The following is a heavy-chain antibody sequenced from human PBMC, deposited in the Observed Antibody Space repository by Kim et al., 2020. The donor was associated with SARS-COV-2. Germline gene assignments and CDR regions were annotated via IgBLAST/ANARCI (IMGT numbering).Heavy chain of an antibody. CDR1: EFAFSNYW. J-gene: IGHJ6*02. Sequence: GGSLRLSCAASEFAFSNYWMSWVRQAPGKGLEWVANIKQDESEKYYVDSVKGRFTISRDNAKNSLYLQMNSLRAEDTAVYYCARSGDSSGYYRGKYYYYGMDVWGQGTTVTVSS. D-gene: IGHD3-22*01. CDR3: ARSGDSSGYYRGKYYYYGMDV. CDR2: IKQDESEK. V-gene: IGHV3-7*01.